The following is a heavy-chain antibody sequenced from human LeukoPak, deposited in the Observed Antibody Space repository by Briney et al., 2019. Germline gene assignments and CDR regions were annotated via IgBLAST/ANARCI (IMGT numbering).Heavy chain of an antibody. D-gene: IGHD6-13*01. Sequence: ASVKVSCKASGYTFTGYYMHWVRQAPGQGLEWMGWINPNSGGTNYAQKFQGRVTMTRDTSISTAYVELSRLRSDDTAVYYCAREPSLPIAAAGNWFDPWGQGTLVTVSS. CDR1: GYTFTGYY. CDR2: INPNSGGT. CDR3: AREPSLPIAAAGNWFDP. J-gene: IGHJ5*02. V-gene: IGHV1-2*02.